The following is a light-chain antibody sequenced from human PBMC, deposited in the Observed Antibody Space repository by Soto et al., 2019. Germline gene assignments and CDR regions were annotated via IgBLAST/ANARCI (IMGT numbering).Light chain of an antibody. V-gene: IGKV1-5*03. J-gene: IGKJ1*01. Sequence: DIQMTQSPSTLSGSVGDRVTITCRASQTISSWLAWYQQKPGKAAKLLIYKASTLKSGVPSWFSGSGSGTVFTLTISIQQPDDFATYCYQYYNSYSDAFGQGTKVELK. CDR3: QYYNSYSDA. CDR1: QTISSW. CDR2: KAS.